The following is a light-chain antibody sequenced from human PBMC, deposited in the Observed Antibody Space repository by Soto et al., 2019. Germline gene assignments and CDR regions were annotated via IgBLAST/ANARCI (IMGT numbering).Light chain of an antibody. J-gene: IGKJ4*01. V-gene: IGKV3-15*01. CDR3: HQYNNWPPLT. CDR2: GAS. Sequence: EIVLTQSPGTLSLSPGERATLSCRASQNINSDYFAWYQQKPGQAPRLLIYGASTRATGIPARFSGSGSGTEFTLTISSLQSEDYAVYYCHQYNNWPPLTFGGGTKVDIK. CDR1: QNINSD.